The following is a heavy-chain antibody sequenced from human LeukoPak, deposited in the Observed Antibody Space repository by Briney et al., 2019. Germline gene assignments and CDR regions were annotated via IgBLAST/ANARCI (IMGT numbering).Heavy chain of an antibody. CDR1: GGSISSSTYY. D-gene: IGHD3-22*01. Sequence: PSETLSLTCTVSGGSISSSTYYWGWIRQPPGKGLEWIGSIYYSGSTNYNPSLKSRVTISVDTSKNQFSLKLSSVTAADTAVYYCARVPSSGYYPVAFDIWGQGTMVTVSS. V-gene: IGHV4-39*07. J-gene: IGHJ3*02. CDR2: IYYSGST. CDR3: ARVPSSGYYPVAFDI.